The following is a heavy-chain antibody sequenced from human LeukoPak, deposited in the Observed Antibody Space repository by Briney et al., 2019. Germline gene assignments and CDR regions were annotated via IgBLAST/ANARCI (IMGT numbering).Heavy chain of an antibody. CDR2: IYWDDDK. Sequence: SGPTLVQPTQTLTLTCTFSGFSLSTSGVGVGWIRQPPGKALEWLALIYWDDDKRYSPSLKIRITLTMDTSKNQVVLTMTNMDPVDTATYYCALWATTVTTLWGQGTLVTVSS. V-gene: IGHV2-5*02. CDR1: GFSLSTSGVG. J-gene: IGHJ4*02. D-gene: IGHD4-17*01. CDR3: ALWATTVTTL.